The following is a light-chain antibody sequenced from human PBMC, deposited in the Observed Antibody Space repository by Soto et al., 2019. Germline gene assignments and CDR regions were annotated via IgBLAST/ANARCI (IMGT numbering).Light chain of an antibody. J-gene: IGKJ4*01. CDR1: QGITSY. V-gene: IGKV1-27*01. Sequence: DIQMTQSPSSLSASVGDRVTITCRASQGITSYLAWYLQKPGKVPKLLIYAASTLQSGVPSRFSGGGSGADFTLTISSLQPEDVATYYCQNYNSAPLTFGGGTKVEIK. CDR2: AAS. CDR3: QNYNSAPLT.